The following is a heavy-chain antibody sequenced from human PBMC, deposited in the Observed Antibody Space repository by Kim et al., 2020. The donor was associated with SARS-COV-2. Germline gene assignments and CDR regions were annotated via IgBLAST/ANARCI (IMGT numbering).Heavy chain of an antibody. J-gene: IGHJ4*02. Sequence: ASVKVSCKASGYTFINYGISWVRQAPGQGLEWMGWISTNNGNTNYSQKFQGRVTMTTDTSTTTAYMELRSLRSDDTALYYCARDRPGGYWGQGTLVTVS. CDR3: ARDRPGGY. CDR1: GYTFINYG. CDR2: ISTNNGNT. V-gene: IGHV1-18*01. D-gene: IGHD3-10*01.